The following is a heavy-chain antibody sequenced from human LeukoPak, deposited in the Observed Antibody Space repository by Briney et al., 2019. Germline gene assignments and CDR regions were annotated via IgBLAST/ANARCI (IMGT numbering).Heavy chain of an antibody. J-gene: IGHJ6*03. CDR2: IYYSGST. Sequence: PSETLSLTCTVSGGSISSSSYYWGWIRQPPGKGLEWIGSIYYSGSTYYNPSLKSRVTISVDTSKNQFSLKLSSVTAADTAVYYCARLRAVLLLVYYYYMDVWGKGTTVTVSS. D-gene: IGHD2-15*01. V-gene: IGHV4-39*01. CDR3: ARLRAVLLLVYYYYMDV. CDR1: GGSISSSSYY.